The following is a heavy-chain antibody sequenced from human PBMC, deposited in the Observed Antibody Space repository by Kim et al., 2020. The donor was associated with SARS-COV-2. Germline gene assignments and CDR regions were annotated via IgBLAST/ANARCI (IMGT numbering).Heavy chain of an antibody. CDR3: ARDPGLKGTMFDP. CDR2: IYYSGST. V-gene: IGHV4-61*01. CDR1: GGSVSSGSYY. J-gene: IGHJ5*02. Sequence: SETLSLTCTVSGGSVSSGSYYWSWIRQPPGKGLEWIGYIYYSGSTNYNPSLKSRVTISVDTSKNQFSLKLSSVTAADTAVYYCARDPGLKGTMFDPWGQGTLVTVSS. D-gene: IGHD3-10*01.